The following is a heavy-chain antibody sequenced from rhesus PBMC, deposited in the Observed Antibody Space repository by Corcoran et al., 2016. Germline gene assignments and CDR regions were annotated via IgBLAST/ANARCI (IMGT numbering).Heavy chain of an antibody. V-gene: IGHV4-173*01. D-gene: IGHD6-25*01. CDR2: IYGSGGST. CDR1: GGSISSNY. J-gene: IGHJ4*01. Sequence: QLQLQESGPGLVKPSETLSLTCAVSGGSISSNYWSWIRQPPGKGLEWIGRIYGSGGSTDYNPSLKSRVTISRDTSKDQFSLKLSSVTAADTAVYYCVRHNWGSGSWNYFDYWGQGVLVTVSS. CDR3: VRHNWGSGSWNYFDY.